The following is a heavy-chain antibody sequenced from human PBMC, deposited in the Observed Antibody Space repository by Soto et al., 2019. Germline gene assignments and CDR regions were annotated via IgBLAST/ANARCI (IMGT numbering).Heavy chain of an antibody. CDR2: LSRDGGTK. V-gene: IGHV3-30*03. J-gene: IGHJ4*02. Sequence: QVQLVESGGGVVQPGRSLRLSCAGSGFTVSSSGMHWVRQAPGKGLEWGAGLSRDGGTKFYAGSVKGRFTISKDNSRNTLFLEMNSLRGDDMAIYYCTGEVASGYWGQGTLVTVSS. CDR3: TGEVASGY. D-gene: IGHD2-8*02. CDR1: GFTVSSSG.